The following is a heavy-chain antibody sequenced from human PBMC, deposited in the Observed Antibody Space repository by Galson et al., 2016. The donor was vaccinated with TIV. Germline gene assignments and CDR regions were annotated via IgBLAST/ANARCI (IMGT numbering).Heavy chain of an antibody. CDR2: IFLNGLGA. Sequence: SLRLPCSVSGITFNNYAILWVRQAPGEGLEWVSGIFLNGLGADYADSVRGRFGTSRENAGVVLYQQMSNLRPDDTAFYYGIKGLTPGGADSWGQGTLVTVSS. V-gene: IGHV3-9*01. D-gene: IGHD3-10*01. CDR1: GITFNNYA. CDR3: IKGLTPGGADS. J-gene: IGHJ4*02.